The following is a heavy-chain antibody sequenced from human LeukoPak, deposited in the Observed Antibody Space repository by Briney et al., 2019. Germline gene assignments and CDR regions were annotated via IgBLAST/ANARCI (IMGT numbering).Heavy chain of an antibody. CDR3: ANSDSSGWSSFDY. V-gene: IGHV3-30*18. D-gene: IGHD6-19*01. Sequence: GGSLRLSCSASGFTFSSYGMHWVRQAPGRGLEWVAFISYDGSNKDYADSVRGRFSISRDNSKNTLYLQMNSLRAEDTAVYYCANSDSSGWSSFDYWGQGTLVTVSS. J-gene: IGHJ4*02. CDR1: GFTFSSYG. CDR2: ISYDGSNK.